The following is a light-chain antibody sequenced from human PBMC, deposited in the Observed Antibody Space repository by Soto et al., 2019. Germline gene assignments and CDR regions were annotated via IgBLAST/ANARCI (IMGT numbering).Light chain of an antibody. CDR3: QKYNDWPRK. CDR1: QIVGIN. V-gene: IGKV3-15*01. Sequence: EVVTTPSPAILSVSPAERATLSCMASQIVGINVAWYQQKPGQAPRLLIYGASTRATGSPDRFSASGSATEFTLTISSLLSEDFAVYYCQKYNDWPRKCGQGNTGAIK. CDR2: GAS. J-gene: IGKJ1*01.